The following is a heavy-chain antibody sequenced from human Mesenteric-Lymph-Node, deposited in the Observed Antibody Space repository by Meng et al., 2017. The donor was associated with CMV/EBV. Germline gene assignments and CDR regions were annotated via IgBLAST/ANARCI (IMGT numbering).Heavy chain of an antibody. Sequence: GESLKISCAASGFTFTAFTMTWVRQAPGKGLEWVSYISPSSSPMYYADSVKGRFTISRDNAKNSLYLQMNSLRAEDTAVYYCAKGNALYFDWLSSFDYWGQGTLVTVSS. CDR3: AKGNALYFDWLSSFDY. V-gene: IGHV3-48*04. J-gene: IGHJ4*02. CDR1: GFTFTAFT. CDR2: ISPSSSPM. D-gene: IGHD3-9*01.